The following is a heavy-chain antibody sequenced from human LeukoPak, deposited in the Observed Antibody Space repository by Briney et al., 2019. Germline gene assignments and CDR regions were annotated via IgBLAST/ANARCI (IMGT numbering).Heavy chain of an antibody. J-gene: IGHJ4*02. D-gene: IGHD3-9*01. Sequence: GGSLRLSCAVSGLTFTRFWMSWVRQAPGKGLEWVANIKQDGSEKNYVDSVKGRFTISRDNAKNPLFLQMNSLRVEDTAVYYCARGEYYFDGGYWGQGTLVTVSS. CDR2: IKQDGSEK. CDR1: GLTFTRFW. CDR3: ARGEYYFDGGY. V-gene: IGHV3-7*04.